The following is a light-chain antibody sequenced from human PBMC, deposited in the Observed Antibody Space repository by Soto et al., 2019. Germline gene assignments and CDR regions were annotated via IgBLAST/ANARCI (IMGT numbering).Light chain of an antibody. J-gene: IGLJ3*02. CDR2: EVT. Sequence: QSALTQPASVSGSPGQSITISCTGTSSDVGGYNYVSWYQQHPGKAPKVMIYEVTNRPSGVSNRFSGSKSGNTASLTISGLQAEDEADYYCSSYTSSTTRVFGGGTKVTAL. V-gene: IGLV2-14*01. CDR1: SSDVGGYNY. CDR3: SSYTSSTTRV.